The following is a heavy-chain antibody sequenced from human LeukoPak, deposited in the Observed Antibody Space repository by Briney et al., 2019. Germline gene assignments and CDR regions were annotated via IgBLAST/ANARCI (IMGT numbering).Heavy chain of an antibody. Sequence: GGSLRLSCAVSGFTFNSYAMSWVRQAPGKGLEWVSAISASGGTTYYADSVRGRFTISRDNSENTLYLQMNSLRVEDTAVYYCAKEPREYCSSSACPNWLDPWGQGALVTVS. CDR2: ISASGGTT. D-gene: IGHD2/OR15-2a*01. V-gene: IGHV3-23*01. J-gene: IGHJ5*02. CDR1: GFTFNSYA. CDR3: AKEPREYCSSSACPNWLDP.